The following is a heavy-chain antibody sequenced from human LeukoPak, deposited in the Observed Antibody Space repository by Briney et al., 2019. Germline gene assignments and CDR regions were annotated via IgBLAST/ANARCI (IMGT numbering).Heavy chain of an antibody. D-gene: IGHD4-23*01. V-gene: IGHV3-66*04. CDR3: ARLVAGTTVINSGWFDP. CDR1: GFTVSSNY. Sequence: GGSLRLSCAASGFTVSSNYMTWVRQAPGKGLEWASVIYSGGNTYYADSVKGRFSISRDNSKNTVYLQMNSLRAEDTAVYYCARLVAGTTVINSGWFDPWGQGTLVTVSS. J-gene: IGHJ5*02. CDR2: IYSGGNT.